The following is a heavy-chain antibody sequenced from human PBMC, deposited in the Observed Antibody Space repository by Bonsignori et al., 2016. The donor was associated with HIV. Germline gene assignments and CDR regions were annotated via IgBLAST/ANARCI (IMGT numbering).Heavy chain of an antibody. CDR3: ARDIAAADRGWFDP. Sequence: WIRQPPGKGLEWIGYIYYSGSTNYNPSLKSRVTISVDTSKNQFSLKLSSVTAADTAVYYCARDIAAADRGWFDPWGQGTLVTVSS. CDR2: IYYSGST. V-gene: IGHV4-59*01. J-gene: IGHJ5*02. D-gene: IGHD6-13*01.